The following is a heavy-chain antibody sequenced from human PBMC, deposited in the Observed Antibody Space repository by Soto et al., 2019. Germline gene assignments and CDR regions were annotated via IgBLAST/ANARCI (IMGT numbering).Heavy chain of an antibody. V-gene: IGHV3-11*06. D-gene: IGHD3-3*01. CDR3: ASIEGDFWSGYYPGY. CDR1: GFTFSDYY. CDR2: ISSSSSYT. J-gene: IGHJ4*02. Sequence: GGSLRLSXAASGFTFSDYYMSWIRQAPGKGLEWVSYISSSSSYTNYADSVKGRFTISRDNAKNSLYLQMNSLRAEDTAVYYCASIEGDFWSGYYPGYWGQETLVTVSS.